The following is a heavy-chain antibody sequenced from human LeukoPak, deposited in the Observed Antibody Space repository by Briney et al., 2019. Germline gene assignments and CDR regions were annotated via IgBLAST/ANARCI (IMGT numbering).Heavy chain of an antibody. J-gene: IGHJ4*02. D-gene: IGHD4-11*01. CDR2: IYYSGST. V-gene: IGHV4-39*01. CDR3: VGHLPYSNYCNY. CDR1: GGSISSSIYY. Sequence: ASEALSLTCTVSGGSISSSIYYWGWIRQPPGKGLEWIASIYYSGSTYYNPSLKSRVTISVDTSRNQFSLKLNSVTAADTAVYYCVGHLPYSNYCNYWGQGTLVTVSS.